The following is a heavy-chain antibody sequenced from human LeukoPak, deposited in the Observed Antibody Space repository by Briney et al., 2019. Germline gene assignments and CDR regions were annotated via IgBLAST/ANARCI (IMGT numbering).Heavy chain of an antibody. Sequence: GGSLRLSCAASGITVNTNYMSWVRQAPGKGLEWVSLIYSVGSAFYADSVKGRFTISRDNSKNTLFLQMNSLRAEDTAVYYCARVYGWYSDYWGQGTLVSVSS. CDR1: GITVNTNY. V-gene: IGHV3-66*02. CDR3: ARVYGWYSDY. D-gene: IGHD6-19*01. J-gene: IGHJ4*02. CDR2: IYSVGSA.